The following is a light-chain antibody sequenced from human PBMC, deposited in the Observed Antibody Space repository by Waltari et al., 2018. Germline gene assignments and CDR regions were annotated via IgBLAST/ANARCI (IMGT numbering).Light chain of an antibody. CDR2: GNI. J-gene: IGLJ1*01. CDR1: WLNPGAGFD. CDR3: QSYDSRLSGYV. Sequence: QSVLTQPPSVSGAPGQRVTISCTGSWLNPGAGFDVHWYPQIPGGAPKLLIYGNINRPSGVPDRFSGSKSGTSASLAITGLQAEDEADYYCQSYDSRLSGYVFGTATTVTVL. V-gene: IGLV1-40*01.